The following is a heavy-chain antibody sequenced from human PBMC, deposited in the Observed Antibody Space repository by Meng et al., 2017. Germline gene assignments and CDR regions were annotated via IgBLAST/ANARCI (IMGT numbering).Heavy chain of an antibody. D-gene: IGHD6-13*01. V-gene: IGHV1-46*01. Sequence: QVQLVQSGAEVKKPGASVKVSCKASGYTFTSYYMHWVRQAPGQGLEWMGIINPSGGSTSYAQKFQGRVTMTRDTSISTAYMDLSGLRSDDTAVYYCARDEDISAAGKLFGDYWGQGTLVTVSS. CDR2: INPSGGST. CDR3: ARDEDISAAGKLFGDY. J-gene: IGHJ4*02. CDR1: GYTFTSYY.